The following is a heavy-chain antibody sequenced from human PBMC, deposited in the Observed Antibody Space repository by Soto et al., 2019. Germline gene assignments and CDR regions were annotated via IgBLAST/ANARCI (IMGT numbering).Heavy chain of an antibody. V-gene: IGHV1-69*06. Sequence: SVKVSCKASGSTFSSYAISWVRQAPGQGLEWMGGIIPIFGNTKYAQKFQDRVTFTGDTSLNTAYMELSSLRSDDTAMFYCASGRYDASGYFDYWGQGTLVTVSS. J-gene: IGHJ4*02. CDR1: GSTFSSYA. CDR2: IIPIFGNT. CDR3: ASGRYDASGYFDY. D-gene: IGHD3-22*01.